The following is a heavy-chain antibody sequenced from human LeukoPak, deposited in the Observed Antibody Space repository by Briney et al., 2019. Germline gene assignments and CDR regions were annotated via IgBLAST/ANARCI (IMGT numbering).Heavy chain of an antibody. Sequence: GGSLRLSCAASAFNFRNYEMTWVLQAPGKGLEWVSYIGSSGSPTYYADSVKGRFTISRDNAKKALYLQMTSLRAEDTAVYYCALGNLYYYNGLDVWGQGTTVTVSS. V-gene: IGHV3-48*03. J-gene: IGHJ6*02. CDR1: AFNFRNYE. CDR2: IGSSGSPT. CDR3: ALGNLYYYNGLDV.